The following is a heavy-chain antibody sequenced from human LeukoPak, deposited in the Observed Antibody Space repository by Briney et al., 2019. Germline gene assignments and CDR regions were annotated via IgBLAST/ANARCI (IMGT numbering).Heavy chain of an antibody. CDR2: ISSSGSTI. V-gene: IGHV3-48*03. J-gene: IGHJ6*04. D-gene: IGHD3-10*02. CDR3: AELGITMIGGV. CDR1: GFTFSSYE. Sequence: GSLRLSCAASGFTFSSYEMNWIRQAPGKGLEWVSYISSSGSTIYYADSVKGRFTISRDNAKNSLYLQMNSLRAEDTAVYYCAELGITMIGGVWGKGTTVTISS.